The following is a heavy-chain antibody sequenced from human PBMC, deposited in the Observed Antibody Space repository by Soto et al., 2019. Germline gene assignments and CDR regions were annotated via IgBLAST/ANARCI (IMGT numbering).Heavy chain of an antibody. J-gene: IGHJ4*02. CDR3: AKEGGLSGSYYISSSYYFDY. CDR2: ISYDGSNT. D-gene: IGHD1-26*01. V-gene: IGHV3-30*18. Sequence: GGSLRLSCVASGFTFSSYGMHWVRQAPGKGLEWVAIISYDGSNTYYADSVKGRFTISRDNSKNTLYLQMNSLRAEDTSVYYCAKEGGLSGSYYISSSYYFDYWGQGTLVTISS. CDR1: GFTFSSYG.